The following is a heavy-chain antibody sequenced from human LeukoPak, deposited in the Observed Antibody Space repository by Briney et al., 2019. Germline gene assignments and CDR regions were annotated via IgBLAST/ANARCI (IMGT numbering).Heavy chain of an antibody. V-gene: IGHV4-39*01. CDR2: IYYSGST. D-gene: IGHD5/OR15-5a*01. J-gene: IGHJ4*02. Sequence: SETLSLTCTVSGGSISSSSYYWGWIRQPPGKGLEWIGSIYYSGSTYYNPSLKSRVTISVDTSKNQFSLKLSSVTAADTAVYYCARRQCPQRPIDYWGQGTLVTVSS. CDR3: ARRQCPQRPIDY. CDR1: GGSISSSSYY.